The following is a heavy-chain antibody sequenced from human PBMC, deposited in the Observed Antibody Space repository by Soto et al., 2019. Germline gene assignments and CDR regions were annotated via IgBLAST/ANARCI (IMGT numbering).Heavy chain of an antibody. J-gene: IGHJ2*01. D-gene: IGHD6-19*01. CDR2: IWYDGSNK. V-gene: IGHV3-33*01. CDR1: GFTFSSYG. Sequence: QVQLEESGGGVVQPGRSLRLSCAASGFTFSSYGMHWVRQAPGKGLEWVAGIWYDGSNKYYADSVKGRFTISRDNSKNPLYLQMNSLGAETTAVYYCARIPQIAVAGTRFGYFDLWGRGTLVTVSS. CDR3: ARIPQIAVAGTRFGYFDL.